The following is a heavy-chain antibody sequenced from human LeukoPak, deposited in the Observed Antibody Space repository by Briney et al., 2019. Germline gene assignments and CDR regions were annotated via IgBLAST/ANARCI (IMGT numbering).Heavy chain of an antibody. V-gene: IGHV1-69*13. CDR1: GGTFSSYA. Sequence: ASVKVSCKASGGTFSSYAISWVRQAPGQGLEWMGGIIPIFGTANYAQKFQGRVTITADESTSTAYMELSSLRSEDTAVYYCAKDETFDSSGYYYQLDAFDIWGQGTMVTVSS. D-gene: IGHD3-22*01. CDR3: AKDETFDSSGYYYQLDAFDI. CDR2: IIPIFGTA. J-gene: IGHJ3*02.